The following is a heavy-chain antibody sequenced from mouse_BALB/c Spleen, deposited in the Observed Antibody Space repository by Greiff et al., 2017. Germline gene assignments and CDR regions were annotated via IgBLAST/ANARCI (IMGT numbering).Heavy chain of an antibody. V-gene: IGHV1-66*01. Sequence: QVQLQQSGPELVKPGASVKISCKASGYSFTSSYIHWVKQRPGQGLEWIGWIFPGSGNTKYNEKFKGKATLTADTSSSTAYMQLSSLTSEDSAVYVCARRGDYDGYAMDDWGQGTAVTVSA. CDR3: ARRGDYDGYAMDD. D-gene: IGHD2-4*01. CDR1: GYSFTSSY. J-gene: IGHJ4*01. CDR2: IFPGSGNT.